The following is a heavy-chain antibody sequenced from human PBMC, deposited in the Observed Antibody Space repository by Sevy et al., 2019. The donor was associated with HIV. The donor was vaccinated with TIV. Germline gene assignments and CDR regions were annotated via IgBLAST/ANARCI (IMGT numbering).Heavy chain of an antibody. CDR3: ARDSPGYGAYDY. V-gene: IGHV3-7*01. Sequence: GGSLRLSCAASGFTFSGYWMTWVRQAPGKGLEGVANIKEDGSAEYYLDCVKGRFTISRDNAKNSLFLKLNSLRVEDTAMYYCARDSPGYGAYDYLGQGTLVTVSS. CDR2: IKEDGSAE. D-gene: IGHD5-18*01. CDR1: GFTFSGYW. J-gene: IGHJ4*02.